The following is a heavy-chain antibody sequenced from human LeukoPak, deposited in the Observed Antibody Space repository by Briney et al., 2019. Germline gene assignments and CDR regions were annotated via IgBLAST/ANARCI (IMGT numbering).Heavy chain of an antibody. CDR1: GYTFTGYF. D-gene: IGHD1-26*01. Sequence: ASVKISCKASGYTFTGYFIHWVRQAPGLGLEWMGRINPHSGATNFRQTFQGRVTMTRDTSTGTSYMELKSLRSDDTAVYFCAREMAEGGTDEGKDYWGQGTLVTVSS. CDR2: INPHSGAT. CDR3: AREMAEGGTDEGKDY. J-gene: IGHJ4*02. V-gene: IGHV1-2*02.